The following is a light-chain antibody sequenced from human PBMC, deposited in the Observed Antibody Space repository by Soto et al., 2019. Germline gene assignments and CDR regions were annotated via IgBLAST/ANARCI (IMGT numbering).Light chain of an antibody. CDR3: QQYNSYWT. CDR2: DAS. V-gene: IGKV1-5*01. Sequence: DIQMTQSPSTLSASVGDRVTITCRASQTINTWLAWYQQKPGKAPKLLIYDASSLAGGVPSRFSGSGSGTEFTLTISSLQPDDFATYYCQQYNSYWTFXQGTKVDIK. J-gene: IGKJ1*01. CDR1: QTINTW.